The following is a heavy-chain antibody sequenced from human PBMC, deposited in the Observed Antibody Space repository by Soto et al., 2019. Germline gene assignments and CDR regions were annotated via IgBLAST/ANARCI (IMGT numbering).Heavy chain of an antibody. D-gene: IGHD3-9*01. J-gene: IGHJ4*02. V-gene: IGHV4-31*03. Sequence: LSLTCTVSGGSITSGGYYWSWIRQHPGKGLEWIGYIDYSGSTDYNPSLKSRVTISVDTSKNLFSLKVSPVTAADTAVYYCARAPIYFDILTGSYYFDYWGQGTLVTVSS. CDR3: ARAPIYFDILTGSYYFDY. CDR1: GGSITSGGYY. CDR2: IDYSGST.